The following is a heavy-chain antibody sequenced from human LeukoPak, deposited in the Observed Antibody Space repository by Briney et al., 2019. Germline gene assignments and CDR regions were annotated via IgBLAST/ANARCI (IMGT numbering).Heavy chain of an antibody. J-gene: IGHJ4*02. CDR2: ISSSGSTI. CDR1: GFTFSSYE. V-gene: IGHV3-48*03. CDR3: ARLAGWELRSLDY. D-gene: IGHD1-26*01. Sequence: GGSLRPSCAASGFTFSSYEMNWVRQAPGKGLEWVSYISSSGSTIYYADSVKGRFTISRDNAKNSLYLQMNSLRAEDTAVYYCARLAGWELRSLDYWGREPWSPSPQ.